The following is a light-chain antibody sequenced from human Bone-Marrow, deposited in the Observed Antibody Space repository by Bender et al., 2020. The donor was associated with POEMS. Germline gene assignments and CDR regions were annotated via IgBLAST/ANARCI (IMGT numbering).Light chain of an antibody. J-gene: IGLJ3*02. CDR1: SSDVGDYNL. CDR3: CSYAGSSFRWL. CDR2: EVG. V-gene: IGLV2-23*02. Sequence: HSALTQPASLSGSPGQSITMPCAGTSSDVGDYNLISWYQQHPGRAPKLLIYEVGKRPPGVSNRFSGSKSGTTASLTISGLQAEDEAHYYCCSYAGSSFRWLFGGGTKLTIL.